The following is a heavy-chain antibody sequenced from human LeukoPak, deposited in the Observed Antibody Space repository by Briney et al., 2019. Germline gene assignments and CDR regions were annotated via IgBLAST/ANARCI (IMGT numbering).Heavy chain of an antibody. CDR3: AKDRGYDWVPPSLDY. D-gene: IGHD5-12*01. J-gene: IGHJ4*02. CDR2: ISRNTAAR. Sequence: GGSLRLSCAASGFTFDDYAMHWVRQAPGKGLEWVSGISRNTAARGYANSVKGRFTISRDNAKNSPYLQMNSLRPEDTALYYCAKDRGYDWVPPSLDYWGQGTMVTVSS. V-gene: IGHV3-9*01. CDR1: GFTFDDYA.